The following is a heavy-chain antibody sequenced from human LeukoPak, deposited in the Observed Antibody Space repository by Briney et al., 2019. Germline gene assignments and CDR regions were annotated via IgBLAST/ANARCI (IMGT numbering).Heavy chain of an antibody. CDR3: ARGRVGTTTPFDY. D-gene: IGHD1-26*01. CDR1: GFTFSNYE. Sequence: GGSLRLSCAASGFTFSNYEMNWVRQAPGKGLEWVSYISSGGSTIYYADSVKGRFTISRDNAKNSLFLQMNSLRAEDTAVYYCARGRVGTTTPFDYWGQGTLLTVSS. CDR2: ISSGGSTI. J-gene: IGHJ4*02. V-gene: IGHV3-48*03.